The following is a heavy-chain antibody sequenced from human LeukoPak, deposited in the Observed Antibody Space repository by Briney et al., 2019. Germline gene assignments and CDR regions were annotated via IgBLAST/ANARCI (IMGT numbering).Heavy chain of an antibody. CDR1: GDSMNNYY. Sequence: PSETLSLTCTVSGDSMNNYYWAWIRQPPGKGLEWIGYIYYSGSTNYNSSLKSRVTISVDTSKNQFSLKVTSVTAADTAVYYCARAAQKVQYYFDYWGQGTLVTVSS. CDR2: IYYSGST. J-gene: IGHJ4*02. CDR3: ARAAQKVQYYFDY. V-gene: IGHV4-59*01.